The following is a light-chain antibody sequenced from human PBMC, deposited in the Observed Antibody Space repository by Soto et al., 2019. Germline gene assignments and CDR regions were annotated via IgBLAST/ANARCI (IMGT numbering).Light chain of an antibody. CDR2: GAS. CDR3: QQYNTWHPKMA. J-gene: IGKJ1*01. CDR1: QSVSSD. Sequence: EIVLMQSPATLSVFPGETATLSCRASQSVSSDLAWYQQRPGQAPRLLIYGASTRATGIPARFRGSGSGTEFRLTISSLQSEDFATYYCQQYNTWHPKMAFGRGTKVDIK. V-gene: IGKV3-15*01.